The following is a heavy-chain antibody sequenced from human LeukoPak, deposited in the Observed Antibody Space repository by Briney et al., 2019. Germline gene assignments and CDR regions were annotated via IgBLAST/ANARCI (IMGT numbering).Heavy chain of an antibody. CDR2: IHYSGNT. Sequence: SETLSLTCIVSGDSIRIYYWSWIRQSPGKGLEWIGYIHYSGNTFSNPALKSRVTISIDTPKNQFSLQLRSVTAADTAVYYCARHLGRFPNWFDPWGQGTLVTVSS. V-gene: IGHV4-59*08. J-gene: IGHJ5*02. CDR1: GDSIRIYY. CDR3: ARHLGRFPNWFDP. D-gene: IGHD3-3*01.